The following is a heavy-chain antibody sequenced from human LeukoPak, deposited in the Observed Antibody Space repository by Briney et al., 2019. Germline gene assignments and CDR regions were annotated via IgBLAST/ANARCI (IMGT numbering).Heavy chain of an antibody. CDR3: ARQGYGSGSYYNTHYYYYYMDV. CDR2: INPNSGGT. Sequence: ASVKVSCKASGYTFTGYYMHWVRQAPGQGLEWMGWINPNSGGTNYAQKFQGRVTMTRDTSISTAYMELSRLRSDDTAVYYCARQGYGSGSYYNTHYYYYYMDVWGKGTTVTISS. CDR1: GYTFTGYY. D-gene: IGHD3-10*01. V-gene: IGHV1-2*02. J-gene: IGHJ6*03.